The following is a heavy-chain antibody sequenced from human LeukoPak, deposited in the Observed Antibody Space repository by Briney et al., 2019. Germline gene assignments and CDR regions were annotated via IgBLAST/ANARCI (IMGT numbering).Heavy chain of an antibody. CDR2: IYYSGGT. Sequence: SETLSLTCTVSGGSISSSSYYWGWIRQPPGKGLEWIGSIYYSGGTNYNPSLKSRVTISVDTSKNQFSLKLSSVTAADTAVYYCARGLKGGYCSGGSCYSPYFDYWGQGTLVTVSS. CDR3: ARGLKGGYCSGGSCYSPYFDY. J-gene: IGHJ4*02. CDR1: GGSISSSSYY. D-gene: IGHD2-15*01. V-gene: IGHV4-39*07.